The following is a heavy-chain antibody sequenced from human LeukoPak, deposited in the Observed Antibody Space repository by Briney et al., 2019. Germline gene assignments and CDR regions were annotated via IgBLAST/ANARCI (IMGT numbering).Heavy chain of an antibody. CDR1: GFTFSSYE. CDR2: VSSSDSTI. V-gene: IGHV3-48*03. J-gene: IGHJ4*02. Sequence: GGSLRLSCAASGFTFSSYEMNWVRQAPGKGLEWVSYVSSSDSTIYYADSVKGRFTISRDNAKNSLYLQMNSLRAEDTAVYYCARVAINDYGDYFDYWGQGTLVTVSS. CDR3: ARVAINDYGDYFDY. D-gene: IGHD4-17*01.